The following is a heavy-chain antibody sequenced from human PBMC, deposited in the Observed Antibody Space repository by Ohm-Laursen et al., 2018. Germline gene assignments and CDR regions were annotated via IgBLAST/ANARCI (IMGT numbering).Heavy chain of an antibody. CDR1: GDSISSYY. CDR3: ARDNPPRY. CDR2: IYFTGST. J-gene: IGHJ4*02. Sequence: PSETLSLTCIVSGDSISSYYWGWMRQPPGKGLEWIGYIYFTGSTNYNPSLKSRATMSVDTSKNQFSLNLSSVTAADTAVYYCARDNPPRYWGQGILVTVSS. V-gene: IGHV4-59*01.